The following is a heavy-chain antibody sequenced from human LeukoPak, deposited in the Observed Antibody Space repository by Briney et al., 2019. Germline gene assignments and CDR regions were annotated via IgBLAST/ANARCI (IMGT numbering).Heavy chain of an antibody. CDR3: ARDIPGLRGYFDY. CDR1: GDSIRSDSYY. Sequence: SETLSLTCNVSGDSIRSDSYYWGWIRQTPGKGLEWIGSMFYSGNTYYNPSLKSRVTISVDTSKNQFSLKLSSVTAADTAVYYCARDIPGLRGYFDYWGQGTLVTVSS. CDR2: MFYSGNT. J-gene: IGHJ4*02. D-gene: IGHD5-12*01. V-gene: IGHV4-39*07.